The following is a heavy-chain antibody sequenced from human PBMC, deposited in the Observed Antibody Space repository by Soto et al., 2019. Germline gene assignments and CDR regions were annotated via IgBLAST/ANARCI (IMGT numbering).Heavy chain of an antibody. D-gene: IGHD4-17*01. CDR3: AREATVVTTYNWFDP. CDR2: IWYDGSNK. J-gene: IGHJ5*02. CDR1: GFTFSSYG. Sequence: GGSLRLSCAASGFTFSSYGMHWVRQAPGKGLEWVAVIWYDGSNKYYADSVKGRFTISRDNSKNTLYLQMNSLRAEDTAVYYCAREATVVTTYNWFDPWGQGTLVTVSS. V-gene: IGHV3-33*01.